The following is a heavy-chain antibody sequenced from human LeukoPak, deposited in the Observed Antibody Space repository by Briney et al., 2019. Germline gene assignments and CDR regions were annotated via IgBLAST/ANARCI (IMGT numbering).Heavy chain of an antibody. CDR2: TSDRGDYT. CDR3: ARKVQFKGHYPLDY. V-gene: IGHV3-23*01. D-gene: IGHD1-26*01. CDR1: GFTFTSYS. Sequence: GGSLRLSCAASGFTFTSYSMSWVRQAPGKGLEWVSGTSDRGDYTYYADSVKGRFTISRDSSKNTLFLQMNSLRAEDTALYFCARKVQFKGHYPLDYWGKAPWSPSPQ. J-gene: IGHJ4*01.